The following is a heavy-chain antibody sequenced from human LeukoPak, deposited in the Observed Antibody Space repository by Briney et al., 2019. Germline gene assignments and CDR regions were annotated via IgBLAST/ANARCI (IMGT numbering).Heavy chain of an antibody. Sequence: ASVKVSCKASGYTFTGYYMHWVRQAPGQGLEWMGIINPSGGSTSYAQKFQGRVTMTRDMSTSTVYMELSSLRSEDTAVYYCAREYSSSWSWTNWFDPWGQGTLVTVSS. CDR2: INPSGGST. CDR1: GYTFTGYY. D-gene: IGHD6-13*01. CDR3: AREYSSSWSWTNWFDP. J-gene: IGHJ5*02. V-gene: IGHV1-46*01.